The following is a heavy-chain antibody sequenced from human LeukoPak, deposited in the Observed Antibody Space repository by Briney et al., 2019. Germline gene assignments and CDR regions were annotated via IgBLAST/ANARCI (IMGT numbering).Heavy chain of an antibody. V-gene: IGHV1-2*02. D-gene: IGHD3-10*01. Sequence: ASVKVSCKASGYIFTDYYIHWVRQAPGEGLEWMGWIKPDTGATDSAQKFQGRVTMTRDTSISTAYMDLNGLRSDDTAVYYCAREDTYSFGSENADALDIWGQGTMVSVAS. CDR2: IKPDTGAT. J-gene: IGHJ3*02. CDR3: AREDTYSFGSENADALDI. CDR1: GYIFTDYY.